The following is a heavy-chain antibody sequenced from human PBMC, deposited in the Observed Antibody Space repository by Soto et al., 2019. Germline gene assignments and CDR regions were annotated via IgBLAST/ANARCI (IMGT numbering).Heavy chain of an antibody. Sequence: ASVKGSCKASGYTFTIYDINWVRQATGQGLEWMGWMNPNSGNTGYAQKFQGRVTMTRNTSISTAYMELSSLRSEDTAVYYCASWYYDFWSRYDAFEIWGQGTMVTVSS. CDR1: GYTFTIYD. D-gene: IGHD3-3*01. J-gene: IGHJ3*02. V-gene: IGHV1-8*01. CDR2: MNPNSGNT. CDR3: ASWYYDFWSRYDAFEI.